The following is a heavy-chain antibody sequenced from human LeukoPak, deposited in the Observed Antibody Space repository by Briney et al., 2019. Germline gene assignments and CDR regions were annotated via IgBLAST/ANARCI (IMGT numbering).Heavy chain of an antibody. CDR3: ATVLTTGDFGAFDI. J-gene: IGHJ3*02. V-gene: IGHV1-18*01. CDR2: ISAYNGNT. CDR1: GYTFTSYG. D-gene: IGHD7-27*01. Sequence: ASVKVSCKASGYTFTSYGISWLRQAPGQGLEWMGWISAYNGNTNYAQKLQGRVTMTTDTSTSTAYMELRSLRSDDTAVYYCATVLTTGDFGAFDIWGQGTMVTVSS.